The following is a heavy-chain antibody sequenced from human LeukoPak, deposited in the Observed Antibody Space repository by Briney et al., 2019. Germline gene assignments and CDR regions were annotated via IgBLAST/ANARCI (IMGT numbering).Heavy chain of an antibody. V-gene: IGHV3-21*01. J-gene: IGHJ3*02. Sequence: PGGSLRLSCAASGFTFSSYSMNWVRQAPGKGLEWVSSISSSSSYIYYADSVKGRFTISRDNAKNSLYLQMNSLRAEDTAVYYCASSVVPAAIWNAFDIWGQGTMVTVSS. D-gene: IGHD2-2*02. CDR1: GFTFSSYS. CDR2: ISSSSSYI. CDR3: ASSVVPAAIWNAFDI.